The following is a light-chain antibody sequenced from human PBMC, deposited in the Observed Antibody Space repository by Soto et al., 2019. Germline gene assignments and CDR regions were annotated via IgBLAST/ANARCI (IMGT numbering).Light chain of an antibody. CDR2: EVS. Sequence: QSALTQPVSVSGSPGQSITISCTGTSSDVGGYKYVSWYQQHPGKAPKLIIHEVSSRPSGVSSRFSGSKSGNTASLTISGLQAEDEADYYCSSYTSSATLVFGVGTKVTVL. CDR1: SSDVGGYKY. V-gene: IGLV2-14*01. J-gene: IGLJ2*01. CDR3: SSYTSSATLV.